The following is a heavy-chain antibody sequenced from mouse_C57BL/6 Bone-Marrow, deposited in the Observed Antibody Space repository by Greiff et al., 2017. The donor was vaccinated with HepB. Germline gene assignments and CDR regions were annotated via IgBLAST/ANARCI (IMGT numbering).Heavy chain of an antibody. D-gene: IGHD2-4*01. CDR3: ARAYDSPFAY. V-gene: IGHV5-6*01. CDR2: ISSGGSYT. J-gene: IGHJ3*01. Sequence: EVKVVESGGDLVKPGGSLKLSCAASGFTFSSYGMSWVRQTPDKRLEWVATISSGGSYTYYPDSVKGRFTISRDNAKNTLYLQMSSLKSEDTAMYYCARAYDSPFAYWGQGTLVTVSA. CDR1: GFTFSSYG.